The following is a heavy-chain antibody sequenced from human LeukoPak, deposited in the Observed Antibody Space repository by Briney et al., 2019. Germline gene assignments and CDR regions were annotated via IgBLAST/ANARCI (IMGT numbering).Heavy chain of an antibody. CDR3: ARDAVVYYYDSSAAGWFDP. CDR2: ISSSGSII. Sequence: GGSLRLSCAASGFTFSDYYMSWIRQAPGKGLEWVSYISSSGSIIYYADSVKGRFTISRDNAKNSLYLQMNSLRAEDTAVYYCARDAVVYYYDSSAAGWFDPWGQGTLVTVSS. D-gene: IGHD3-22*01. V-gene: IGHV3-11*01. J-gene: IGHJ5*02. CDR1: GFTFSDYY.